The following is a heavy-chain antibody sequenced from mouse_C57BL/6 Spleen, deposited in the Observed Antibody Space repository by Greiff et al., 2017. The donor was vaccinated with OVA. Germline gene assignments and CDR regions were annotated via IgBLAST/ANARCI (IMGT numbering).Heavy chain of an antibody. V-gene: IGHV1-20*01. Sequence: EVQLQQSGPELVKPGDSVKISCKASGYSFTGYFMNWVMQSHGKSLEWIGRINPYNGDTFYNQKFKGKATLTVDNSTSTANMEHRSLRSEDTAVYYGARGRYGNYGWYFDVWGTGTTVTVSS. D-gene: IGHD2-10*02. CDR3: ARGRYGNYGWYFDV. J-gene: IGHJ1*03. CDR1: GYSFTGYF. CDR2: INPYNGDT.